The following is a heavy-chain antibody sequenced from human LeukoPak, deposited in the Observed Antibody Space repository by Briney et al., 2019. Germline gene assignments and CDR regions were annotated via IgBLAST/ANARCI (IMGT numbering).Heavy chain of an antibody. CDR3: AKGTDTSGRQNFDI. CDR2: ITSSGEGT. V-gene: IGHV3-23*01. CDR1: GFTFTSYA. Sequence: GGSLRLSCEAPGFTFTSYAMHWVRPAPGKGLEWASRITSSGEGTFYTDSLSGRFTISRDNAKKVVFLQMKSLRRGDSALYYCAKGTDTSGRQNFDIWGQGTLVTVSS. J-gene: IGHJ4*02. D-gene: IGHD2-15*01.